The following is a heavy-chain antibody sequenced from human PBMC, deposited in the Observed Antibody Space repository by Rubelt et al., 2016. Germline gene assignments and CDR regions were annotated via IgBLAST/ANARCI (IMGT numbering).Heavy chain of an antibody. J-gene: IGHJ6*03. V-gene: IGHV3-11*06. Sequence: ADSVKGRFAISRDNAKNSLYLQMNSLRAEDTAVYYCARDALGYCSSTSCYFRRGTFAPTYMDVWGKGTTVTVSS. D-gene: IGHD2-2*01. CDR3: ARDALGYCSSTSCYFRRGTFAPTYMDV.